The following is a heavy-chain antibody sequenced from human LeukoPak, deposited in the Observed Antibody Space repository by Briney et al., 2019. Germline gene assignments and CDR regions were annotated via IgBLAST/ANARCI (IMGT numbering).Heavy chain of an antibody. V-gene: IGHV3-74*01. J-gene: IGHJ4*02. CDR1: GFTFSSYW. Sequence: GGSLRLSCAASGFTFSSYWMHWVRQAPGKGLVWVSRINSDGSGTSYADSVKGRFTISRDNAKNTLYLQMNSLRAEDTAVYYCARDFFWSGYYVDYWGQGTLVTVSS. D-gene: IGHD3-3*01. CDR3: ARDFFWSGYYVDY. CDR2: INSDGSGT.